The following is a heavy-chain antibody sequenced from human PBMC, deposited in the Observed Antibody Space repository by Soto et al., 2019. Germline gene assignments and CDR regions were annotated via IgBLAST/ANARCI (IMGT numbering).Heavy chain of an antibody. D-gene: IGHD2-15*01. CDR3: ARSMGLYCSGGSCYGGDWFDP. J-gene: IGHJ5*02. CDR2: IYYSGST. Sequence: QVQLQESGPGLVKPSETLSLTCTVSGGSISSYYWSWIRQPPGKGLEWIGYIYYSGSTNYNPSLKSRVTISVDTSKNQFFLKLSSVTAADTAVYYCARSMGLYCSGGSCYGGDWFDPWGQGTLVTVSS. V-gene: IGHV4-59*01. CDR1: GGSISSYY.